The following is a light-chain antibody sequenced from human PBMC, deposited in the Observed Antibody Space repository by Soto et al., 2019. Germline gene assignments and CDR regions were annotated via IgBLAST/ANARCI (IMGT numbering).Light chain of an antibody. CDR2: AAS. CDR1: QGISSA. J-gene: IGKJ4*01. CDR3: QQSYSTRPGLT. V-gene: IGKV1-39*01. Sequence: DIQLTHSPSSLSASVGDRVTITCXAIQGISSALAWYQQKPGKAPKLLIYAASSLQSGVPSRFSGSGSGTDFTLTISSLQPEDFATYYCQQSYSTRPGLTFGGGTKVDIK.